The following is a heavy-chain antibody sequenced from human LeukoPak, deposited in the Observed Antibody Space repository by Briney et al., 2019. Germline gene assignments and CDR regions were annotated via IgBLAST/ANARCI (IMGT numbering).Heavy chain of an antibody. CDR1: GFTFSTYA. CDR2: ITGSGRDT. D-gene: IGHD3-22*01. Sequence: GGSLRLSCAASGFTFSTYAMNWVRQAPGKRLEWVSSITGSGRDTYYADSVKGRFTISRDNSKNTLYLQMNSLRAEDTAVYYCARARSSIVVVMPGGALDYWGQGTLVTVSS. J-gene: IGHJ4*02. CDR3: ARARSSIVVVMPGGALDY. V-gene: IGHV3-23*01.